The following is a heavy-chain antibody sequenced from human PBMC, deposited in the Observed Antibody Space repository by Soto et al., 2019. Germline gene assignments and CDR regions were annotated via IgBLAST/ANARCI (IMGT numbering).Heavy chain of an antibody. J-gene: IGHJ6*02. CDR3: ARDTSPSGVTGYYYYYYGMDV. Sequence: QVQLVQSGAEVKKPGASVKVSCKASGYTFTGYYMYWVRQAPGQGLEWMGWINPNSGGTNYAQKFQGWVTMTRDTSISTAYMELSRLRSDDTAVYYCARDTSPSGVTGYYYYYYGMDVWGQGTTVTVSS. D-gene: IGHD5-18*01. CDR2: INPNSGGT. V-gene: IGHV1-2*04. CDR1: GYTFTGYY.